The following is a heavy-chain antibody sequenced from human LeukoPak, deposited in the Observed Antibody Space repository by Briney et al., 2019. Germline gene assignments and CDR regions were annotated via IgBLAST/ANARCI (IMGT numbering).Heavy chain of an antibody. J-gene: IGHJ3*02. CDR2: IYHTGSP. D-gene: IGHD3-9*01. CDR3: ARGGHFDLLEYAFDI. Sequence: SETLSLTCTVSGGSISSGIYYWSWIRHHPEKGLEWIGYIYHTGSPHQNPSLKSRATLSVDPSRNQFSLRLDSVTAADTAVYYCARGGHFDLLEYAFDIWGQGTTVTVS. V-gene: IGHV4-31*03. CDR1: GGSISSGIYY.